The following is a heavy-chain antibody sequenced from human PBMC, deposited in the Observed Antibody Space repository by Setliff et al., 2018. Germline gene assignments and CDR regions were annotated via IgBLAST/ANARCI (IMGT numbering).Heavy chain of an antibody. CDR2: INTNTGNP. D-gene: IGHD3-16*02. CDR3: ARASRFATIVWKGDYYMDV. J-gene: IGHJ6*03. Sequence: GASVKGSCKASGYSFSTYAMSWIRQAPGQGLEWMGWINTNTGNPSYAQGFTGRFVFSLDTSVSTAYLQISSLKPEDTAMYYCARASRFATIVWKGDYYMDVWGKGTTVTVSS. V-gene: IGHV7-4-1*02. CDR1: GYSFSTYA.